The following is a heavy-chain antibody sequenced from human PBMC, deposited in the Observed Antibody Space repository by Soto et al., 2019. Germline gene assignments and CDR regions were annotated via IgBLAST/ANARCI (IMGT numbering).Heavy chain of an antibody. CDR2: FDPEDGET. J-gene: IGHJ4*02. D-gene: IGHD1-26*01. CDR1: GYTLTELS. Sequence: ASVKVSCKVSGYTLTELSMHWVRQAPGKGLEWMGGFDPEDGETIYAQKFQGRVTMTEDTSTDTAYMELSSLRSEDTAVYYCATVLPDSSFSDYWGQGTLVTVSS. V-gene: IGHV1-24*01. CDR3: ATVLPDSSFSDY.